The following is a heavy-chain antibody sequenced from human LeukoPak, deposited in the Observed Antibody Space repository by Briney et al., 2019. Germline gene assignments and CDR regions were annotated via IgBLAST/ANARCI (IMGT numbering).Heavy chain of an antibody. J-gene: IGHJ6*03. V-gene: IGHV3-43D*03. D-gene: IGHD6-19*01. CDR2: ISWDGGRT. CDR1: GFNFDDYA. Sequence: GESLILSCASSGFNFDDYARQWVRQAPGKGLEWVYLISWDGGRTYDADSVKGRCTSSRDNSKKSLYLEMSRLRAEDTAVYYCARESSGRNRLPNCYYYMDVWGKGTTVTISS. CDR3: ARESSGRNRLPNCYYYMDV.